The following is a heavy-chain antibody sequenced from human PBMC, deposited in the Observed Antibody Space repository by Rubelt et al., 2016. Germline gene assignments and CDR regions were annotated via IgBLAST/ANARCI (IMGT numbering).Heavy chain of an antibody. CDR1: AGSISSCY. CDR2: IFDRGPT. D-gene: IGHD1-26*01. Sequence: QVQLQQWGAELVKPSETLSLTCTVSAGSISSCYLSWFRQPPGTGLKWIAYIFDRGPTNYNPSLRSRVTISVATSKNQFSLNRSAVTVADAAVYFGGRHGPGGGGSRDYWGQGTLVTVSS. J-gene: IGHJ4*02. V-gene: IGHV4-59*08. CDR3: GRHGPGGGGSRDY.